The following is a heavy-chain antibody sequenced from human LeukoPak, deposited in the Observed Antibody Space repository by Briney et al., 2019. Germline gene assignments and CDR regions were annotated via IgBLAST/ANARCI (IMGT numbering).Heavy chain of an antibody. Sequence: GGSLRLSCAASGFTFSNYGMHWVRQAPGKGLEWVVVISHDGSNNNYADSVKGRFTISRDNSKNTLYLQMNSLRAEDTAVYYCARDGRLGYCSGGSCYSDYWGQGTLVTVSS. V-gene: IGHV3-30*03. CDR2: ISHDGSNN. CDR3: ARDGRLGYCSGGSCYSDY. D-gene: IGHD2-15*01. J-gene: IGHJ4*02. CDR1: GFTFSNYG.